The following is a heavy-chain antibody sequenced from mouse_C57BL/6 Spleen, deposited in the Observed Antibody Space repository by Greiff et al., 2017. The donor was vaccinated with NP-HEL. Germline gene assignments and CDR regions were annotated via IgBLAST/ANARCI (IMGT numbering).Heavy chain of an antibody. Sequence: VQLKESGPGMVKPSQSLSLTCTVTGYSITSGYDWHWIRHFPGNKLEWMGYISYSGSTNYNPSLKSRISITHDTSKNHFFLKLNSVTTEDTATYYCARGREWDGYYCDYWRKGTTLTVSS. CDR1: GYSITSGYD. D-gene: IGHD4-1*01. V-gene: IGHV3-1*01. CDR3: ARGREWDGYYCDY. J-gene: IGHJ2*01. CDR2: ISYSGST.